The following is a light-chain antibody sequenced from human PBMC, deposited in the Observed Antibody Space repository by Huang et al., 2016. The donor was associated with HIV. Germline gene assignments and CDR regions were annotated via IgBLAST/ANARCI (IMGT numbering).Light chain of an antibody. CDR2: GAS. CDR3: HQYHDWPRT. CDR1: TSVNSD. J-gene: IGKJ1*01. V-gene: IGKV3-15*01. Sequence: EIVMTQSPASLPVSPGERATLSCRARTSVNSDLAWYQKKTGQAPRLLMYGASTRATGVLPRFSGSGSGTNFTLTISSLQSEDFAFYYCHQYHDWPRTFGQGTKVEVK.